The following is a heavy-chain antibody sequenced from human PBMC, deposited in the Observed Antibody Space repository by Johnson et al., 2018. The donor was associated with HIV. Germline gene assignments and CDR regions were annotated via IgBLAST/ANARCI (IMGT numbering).Heavy chain of an antibody. CDR3: ATDVYGAREWRPAFDI. CDR2: FGTAGDT. CDR1: AFTFSTYD. Sequence: VQLVESGGGLVQPGGSLRLSCAASAFTFSTYDMHWVRQATGKGLEWVSTFGTAGDTCYPGSVKGRFAISRENAKNSLYLQMNSLRAEDTALYYCATDVYGAREWRPAFDIWGQGTMVTVSS. J-gene: IGHJ3*02. V-gene: IGHV3-13*01. D-gene: IGHD4-17*01.